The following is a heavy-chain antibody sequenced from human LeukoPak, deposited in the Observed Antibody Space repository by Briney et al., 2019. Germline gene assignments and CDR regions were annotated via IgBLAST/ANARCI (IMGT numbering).Heavy chain of an antibody. CDR1: VGSFSGYY. D-gene: IGHD1-14*01. J-gene: IGHJ3*02. CDR2: INHSGST. Sequence: PSETLSLTCAVYVGSFSGYYWSWIRLPPGKGLEWIGEINHSGSTNYNPSLKSRVTISVDTSKNQFTLKLSSVTAADTAVYYCARGRGYNRWFPHPIWRAFDIWGQGTMVTVSS. CDR3: ARGRGYNRWFPHPIWRAFDI. V-gene: IGHV4-34*01.